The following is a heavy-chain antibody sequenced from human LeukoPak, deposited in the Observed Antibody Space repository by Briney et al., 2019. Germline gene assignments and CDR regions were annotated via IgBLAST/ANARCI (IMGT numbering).Heavy chain of an antibody. J-gene: IGHJ4*02. CDR3: ARTDTAMVFGKKDYFDY. D-gene: IGHD5-18*01. V-gene: IGHV3-33*01. CDR2: IWYDGSNR. CDR1: GFAFSSYG. Sequence: HPGGSLRLSCAASGFAFSSYGMHWVRQAPGKGLEWVAVIWYDGSNRYYADSVKGRFIISRDNSKTTLYLQMNSLRAEDTAVYYCARTDTAMVFGKKDYFDYWGQGTLVTVSS.